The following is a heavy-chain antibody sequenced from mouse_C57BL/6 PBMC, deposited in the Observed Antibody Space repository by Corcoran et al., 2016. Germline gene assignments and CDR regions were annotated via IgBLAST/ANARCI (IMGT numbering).Heavy chain of an antibody. CDR2: IYPRSGNT. CDR3: ASYYDYDAGYYAMDY. J-gene: IGHJ4*01. CDR1: GYTFTSYG. Sequence: QVQLQQSGAELARPGASVKLSCKASGYTFTSYGISWVKQRTGQGLEWIGEIYPRSGNTYYNEKFKGKATLTADKSSSTAYMELRSLTSEYCAVYCCASYYDYDAGYYAMDYWGQGTSVTVSS. V-gene: IGHV1-81*01. D-gene: IGHD2-4*01.